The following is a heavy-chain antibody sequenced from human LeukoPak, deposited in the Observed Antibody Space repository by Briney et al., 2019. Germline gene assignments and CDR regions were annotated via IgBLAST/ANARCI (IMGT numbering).Heavy chain of an antibody. CDR1: GFTVSSNY. V-gene: IGHV3-66*01. J-gene: IGHJ4*02. CDR2: IYSGGST. CDR3: ASSEEYYDYVWGSSGRGHLDY. Sequence: PGGSLRLSCAASGFTVSSNYMSWVRQAPGKGLEWVSVIYSGGSTYYADSVKGRFTISRDNSKNTLYLQMNSLRAEDTAVYYCASSEEYYDYVWGSSGRGHLDYWGQGTLVTVSS. D-gene: IGHD3-16*01.